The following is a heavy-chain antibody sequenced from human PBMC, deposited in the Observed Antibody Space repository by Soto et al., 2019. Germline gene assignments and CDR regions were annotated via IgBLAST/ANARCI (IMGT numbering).Heavy chain of an antibody. Sequence: PGGSLRLSCATSGFTFSTCAMSWVRQAPGKGLEWVSIISGSGTVTFYADSVKGRFSISRDSSKNTLFLQMNSLRAEDTAVYYCAKHSSGSYRPFDHWGQGA. CDR3: AKHSSGSYRPFDH. CDR1: GFTFSTCA. V-gene: IGHV3-23*01. CDR2: ISGSGTVT. D-gene: IGHD3-22*01. J-gene: IGHJ4*02.